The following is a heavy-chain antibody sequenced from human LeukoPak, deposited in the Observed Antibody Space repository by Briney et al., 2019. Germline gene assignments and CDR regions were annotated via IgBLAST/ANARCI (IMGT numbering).Heavy chain of an antibody. V-gene: IGHV3-33*01. Sequence: PRGSLRLSCAASGFTFSTYGMHWVRQAPGKGLEWVALIWYDGSNEYYAHSVKGRFTISRANSKNTLYLQMNSLRAEDTAIYYCARDYSSGNEGQDYWGQGTLVTVSS. CDR3: ARDYSSGNEGQDY. D-gene: IGHD4-23*01. CDR1: GFTFSTYG. CDR2: IWYDGSNE. J-gene: IGHJ4*02.